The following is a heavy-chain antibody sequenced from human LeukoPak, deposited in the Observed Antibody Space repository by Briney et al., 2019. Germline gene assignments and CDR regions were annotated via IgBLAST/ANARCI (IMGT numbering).Heavy chain of an antibody. Sequence: GGSLRLSCAASEFTFTSYELNWVRQAPGKGLERVSYISSSGNTISYADSVKGRFTISRDNAKNSLYLQVISLRAEDTAVYYCARDRSYSSLCDWGQGTLVTVSS. V-gene: IGHV3-48*03. J-gene: IGHJ4*02. CDR2: ISSSGNTI. CDR1: EFTFTSYE. D-gene: IGHD6-13*01. CDR3: ARDRSYSSLCD.